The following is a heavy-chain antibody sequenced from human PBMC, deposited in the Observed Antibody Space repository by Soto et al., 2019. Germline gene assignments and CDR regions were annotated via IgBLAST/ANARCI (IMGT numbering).Heavy chain of an antibody. CDR3: VRDYLLTGFDP. V-gene: IGHV4-59*01. Sequence: SETLSLTCTVSGGSISNDYWTWGRQPPGKGLEWIGYVYYSGSTNYNPSLESRVTISIDTSKNQFSLKMKSVTAADTAVYYCVRDYLLTGFDPWGQGTLVTVS. D-gene: IGHD3-9*01. J-gene: IGHJ5*02. CDR1: GGSISNDY. CDR2: VYYSGST.